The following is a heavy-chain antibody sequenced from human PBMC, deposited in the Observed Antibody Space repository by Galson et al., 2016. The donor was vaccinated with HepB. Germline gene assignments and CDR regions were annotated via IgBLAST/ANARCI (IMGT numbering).Heavy chain of an antibody. J-gene: IGHJ6*02. CDR3: ARVVELGRGFHV. Sequence: SNWQTDYAPSVESRIIINADTFKNQVSLLVNSVTPEDTAVYYCARVVELGRGFHVWGQGTTVTVSS. CDR2: SNWQT. V-gene: IGHV6-1*01. D-gene: IGHD3-10*01.